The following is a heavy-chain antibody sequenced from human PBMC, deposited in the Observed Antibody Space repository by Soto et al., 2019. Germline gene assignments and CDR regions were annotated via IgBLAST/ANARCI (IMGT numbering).Heavy chain of an antibody. CDR1: GGSFSGYY. D-gene: IGHD3-3*01. CDR2: IYYSGST. J-gene: IGHJ6*02. V-gene: IGHV4-30-4*08. CDR3: ARDNILGILYGGMDV. Sequence: SETLSLTCAVYGGSFSGYYWSWIRQPPGKGLEWIGYIYYSGSTYYNPSLKSRVTISVDTSKNQFSLKLSSVTAADTAVYYCARDNILGILYGGMDVWGQGTTVTVSS.